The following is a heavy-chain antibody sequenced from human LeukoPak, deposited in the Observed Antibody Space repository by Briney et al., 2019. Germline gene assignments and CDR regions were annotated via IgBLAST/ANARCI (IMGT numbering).Heavy chain of an antibody. Sequence: PGGSLRLSCEASGFTFSTYAMSWVRQTPGKGREWVAAISGDNPGTYHASSVRGRFTISRDNSKNTVHLHMNALRAEDAAIYYCAKASVGHCSGAFCYHFDSWGQGTLVTVSS. CDR3: AKASVGHCSGAFCYHFDS. J-gene: IGHJ4*02. V-gene: IGHV3-23*01. CDR1: GFTFSTYA. D-gene: IGHD2-15*01. CDR2: ISGDNPGT.